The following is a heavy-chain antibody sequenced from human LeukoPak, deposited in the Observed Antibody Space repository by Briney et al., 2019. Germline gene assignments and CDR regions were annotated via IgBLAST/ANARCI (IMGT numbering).Heavy chain of an antibody. Sequence: ASVKVSCKASGYTFTYYDINWVRQATGQGLEWMGWMNPNSGNTGYAQKFQGRVTMTRNTSISTAFMELSSLRSEDTAMYYCARSNSIIADGFRNRKYYGMDVWGQGTTVTVSS. V-gene: IGHV1-8*01. D-gene: IGHD2/OR15-2a*01. J-gene: IGHJ6*02. CDR3: ARSNSIIADGFRNRKYYGMDV. CDR1: GYTFTYYD. CDR2: MNPNSGNT.